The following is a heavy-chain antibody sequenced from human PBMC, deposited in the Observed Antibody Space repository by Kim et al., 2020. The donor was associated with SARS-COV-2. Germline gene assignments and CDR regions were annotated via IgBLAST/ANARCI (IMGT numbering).Heavy chain of an antibody. Sequence: GGSLRLSGAASGFTFSRNSLNCSRQAPGKGLEWVSAISRTSRDIFYPDSVKGRFTISRDNAKNSLYLQMNSLLTGDTAVYYCASSSGTYGTNVDPFDIWGQGTLVTVSS. J-gene: IGHJ3*02. CDR3: ASSSGTYGTNVDPFDI. D-gene: IGHD2-8*01. CDR1: GFTFSRNS. CDR2: ISRTSRDI. V-gene: IGHV3-21*01.